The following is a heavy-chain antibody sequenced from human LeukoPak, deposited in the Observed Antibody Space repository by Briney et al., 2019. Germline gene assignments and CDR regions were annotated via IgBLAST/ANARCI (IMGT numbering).Heavy chain of an antibody. D-gene: IGHD3-16*01. CDR1: GFTVSRNY. J-gene: IGHJ4*02. CDR2: IYRGGST. Sequence: GGSLTLLCGASGFTVSRNYELWARHARGRGLEGVSVIYRGGSTYYADSVKGRFTISRDNSKNTLYLQMNSLRAEDSAVEYYARDWGEADFDYWGQGTLVTVSS. V-gene: IGHV3-53*01. CDR3: ARDWGEADFDY.